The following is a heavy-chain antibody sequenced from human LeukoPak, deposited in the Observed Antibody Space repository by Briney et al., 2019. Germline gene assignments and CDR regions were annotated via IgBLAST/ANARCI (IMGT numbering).Heavy chain of an antibody. Sequence: SETLSLTCTVSGGSINSYWSWIRQPAGKGLDWIGRISGSGTITYNPALQSRLSISIDTSKNQFSLKLMSVTAADPAVYYCARDSGTTGEVKFDPWGQGTLVTVSS. CDR2: ISGSGTI. D-gene: IGHD3-10*01. V-gene: IGHV4-4*07. CDR1: GGSINSY. CDR3: ARDSGTTGEVKFDP. J-gene: IGHJ5*02.